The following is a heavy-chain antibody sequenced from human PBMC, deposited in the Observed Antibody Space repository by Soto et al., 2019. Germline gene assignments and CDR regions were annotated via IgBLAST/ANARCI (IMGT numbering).Heavy chain of an antibody. CDR3: AAEGETAD. V-gene: IGHV1-58*02. CDR2: IVVGSGNT. D-gene: IGHD1-1*01. CDR1: GFTFTSSA. Sequence: ASVKVSCKASGFTFTSSAMHWVRQARGQRLEWIGWIVVGSGNTNYAQKFQERVTITRDMSTSTAYMELSSLRSEDTAVYYCAAEGETADWGQGTLVTVSS. J-gene: IGHJ4*02.